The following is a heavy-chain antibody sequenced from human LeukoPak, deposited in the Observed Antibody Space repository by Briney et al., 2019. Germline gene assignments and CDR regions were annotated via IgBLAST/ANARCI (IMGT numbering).Heavy chain of an antibody. J-gene: IGHJ4*02. CDR3: ARDSANVVGAKSIFDY. CDR2: INWNGGST. Sequence: PGGSLRLSCAASGFTLDDYGMSWVRQAPGKGLEWVSGINWNGGSTGYVDSVKGRFTISRDNAKNSLFLHMNSLRVEDTALYYCARDSANVVGAKSIFDYWGQGALVTVSS. CDR1: GFTLDDYG. V-gene: IGHV3-20*04. D-gene: IGHD1-26*01.